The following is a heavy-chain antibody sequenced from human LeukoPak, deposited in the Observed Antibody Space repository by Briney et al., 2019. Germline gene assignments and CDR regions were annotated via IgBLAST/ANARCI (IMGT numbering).Heavy chain of an antibody. Sequence: SETLSLTCTVSGGSISSYYWSWIRQPPGEGLEGYGYIYYSGITNYNPALKSRVTILVHTYKHQFSLKLSSVTAADTAVYYCARDPKGVDPCSQVTLVRVSS. D-gene: IGHD3-16*01. CDR1: GGSISSYY. CDR2: IYYSGIT. V-gene: IGHV4-59*01. J-gene: IGHJ5*02. CDR3: ARDPKGVDP.